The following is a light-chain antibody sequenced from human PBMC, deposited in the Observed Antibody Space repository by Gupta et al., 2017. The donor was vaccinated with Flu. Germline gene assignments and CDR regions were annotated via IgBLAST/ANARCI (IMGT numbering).Light chain of an antibody. CDR1: QSVSSRY. V-gene: IGKV3-20*01. CDR2: GAS. CDR3: QHYSSSSLFT. Sequence: GERATLSCRASQSVSSRYFAWYQQKPGQAPRLLVYGASTRATGIPDRFSGSGSGTDFTLTISRLEPEDFAVYYCQHYSSSSLFTFGPGTKVEIK. J-gene: IGKJ3*01.